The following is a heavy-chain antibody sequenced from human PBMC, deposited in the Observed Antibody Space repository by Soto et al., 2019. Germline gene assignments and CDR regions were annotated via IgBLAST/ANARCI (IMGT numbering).Heavy chain of an antibody. CDR3: ARPFYDFWSGLLYNWFDP. V-gene: IGHV4-34*01. D-gene: IGHD3-3*01. Sequence: SETLSLTCAVYGGSFSGYYWSWIRQPPGKGPEWIGEINHSGSTNYNPSLKSRVTISVDTSKNQFSLKLSSVTAADTAVYYCARPFYDFWSGLLYNWFDPWGQGTLVTVSS. CDR2: INHSGST. J-gene: IGHJ5*02. CDR1: GGSFSGYY.